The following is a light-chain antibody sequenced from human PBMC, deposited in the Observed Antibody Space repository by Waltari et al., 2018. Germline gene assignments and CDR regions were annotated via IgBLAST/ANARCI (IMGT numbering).Light chain of an antibody. CDR2: TNN. Sequence: QSVLTQPPSASGTPGQRVTISCSGSTSNIGRNTVNWFQQLPGTAPKLLISTNNQRPSGVPDRFSDSKSDSSASLAVSGLQSEDEADYYCAAWDDSLNGVVFGGGTKLTVL. J-gene: IGLJ2*01. CDR1: TSNIGRNT. V-gene: IGLV1-44*01. CDR3: AAWDDSLNGVV.